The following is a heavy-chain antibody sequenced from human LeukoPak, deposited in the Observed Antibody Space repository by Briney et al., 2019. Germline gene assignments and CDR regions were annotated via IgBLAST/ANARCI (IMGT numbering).Heavy chain of an antibody. D-gene: IGHD5-24*01. Sequence: GASVKVSCKASGYTFTSYYLHWVRQAPGQGLEWMGIINPSGGNTNYAQKFQDRVTMTRDTSTSTVYMQLSCLRSEDTAVYYCARDEMDSLDYWGQGTLVTVSS. J-gene: IGHJ4*02. CDR3: ARDEMDSLDY. V-gene: IGHV1-46*01. CDR2: INPSGGNT. CDR1: GYTFTSYY.